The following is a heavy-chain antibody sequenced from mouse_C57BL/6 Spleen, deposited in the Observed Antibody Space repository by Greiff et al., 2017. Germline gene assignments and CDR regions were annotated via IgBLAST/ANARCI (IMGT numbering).Heavy chain of an antibody. CDR3: ARGPFYYDYDGFAY. V-gene: IGHV1-55*01. D-gene: IGHD2-4*01. J-gene: IGHJ3*01. Sequence: VQLQQPGAELVKPGASVKMSCKASGYTFTSYWITWVKQRPGQGLEWIGDIYPGSGSTNYNEKFKSKATLTVDTSSSTAYMQLSSLTSEDSAVYYCARGPFYYDYDGFAYWGQGTLVTVSA. CDR1: GYTFTSYW. CDR2: IYPGSGST.